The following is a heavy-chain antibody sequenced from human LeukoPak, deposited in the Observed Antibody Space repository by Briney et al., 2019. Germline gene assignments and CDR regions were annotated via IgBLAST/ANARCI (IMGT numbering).Heavy chain of an antibody. Sequence: SVKVSCKASGGTFSSYAISWVRQAPGQGREWMGGIIPIFGTANYAQKFQGRVTITTDESTSTAYMELSSLRSEDTAVYYCARNRGRSNAFDIWGQGTMVTVSS. CDR1: GGTFSSYA. V-gene: IGHV1-69*05. CDR3: ARNRGRSNAFDI. J-gene: IGHJ3*02. CDR2: IIPIFGTA.